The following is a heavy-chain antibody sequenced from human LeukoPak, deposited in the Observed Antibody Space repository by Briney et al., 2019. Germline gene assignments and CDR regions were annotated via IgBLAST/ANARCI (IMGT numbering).Heavy chain of an antibody. Sequence: SETLSLTCTVSGGSISSGDYYWSWIRQPPGRGLEWIGYIYYSGSTYYNPSLKSRVTISVDTSKNQFSLKLSSVTAADTAVYYCARIYDSSGYYYDGWYFDLWGRGTLVTVSS. CDR2: IYYSGST. V-gene: IGHV4-30-4*01. J-gene: IGHJ2*01. CDR3: ARIYDSSGYYYDGWYFDL. D-gene: IGHD3-22*01. CDR1: GGSISSGDYY.